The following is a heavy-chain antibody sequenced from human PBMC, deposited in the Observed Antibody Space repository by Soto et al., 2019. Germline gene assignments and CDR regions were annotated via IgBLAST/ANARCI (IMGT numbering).Heavy chain of an antibody. Sequence: VQLLESGGGLIQPGGSLRLSCAASGFTFSYGIHWLRQAPGKGLEWVAYISYDSSNKFYGDSLKGRFTISRDNSKNTRFMQKNSLRAEDTAVYYCAKLVIGYCSGNTCDDYWGQGTLVAVSS. CDR3: AKLVIGYCSGNTCDDY. D-gene: IGHD2-15*01. CDR2: ISYDSSNK. J-gene: IGHJ4*02. V-gene: IGHV3-30*18. CDR1: GFTFSYG.